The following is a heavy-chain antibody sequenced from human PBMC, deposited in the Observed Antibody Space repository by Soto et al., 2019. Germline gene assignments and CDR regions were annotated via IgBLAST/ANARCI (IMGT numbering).Heavy chain of an antibody. V-gene: IGHV4-59*01. Sequence: QVQLQESGPGLVKPSETLSLTCTVSGGSISSYYWSWIRQPPGKGLEWIGYIYYSGSTNYNPSLKSRVTISGDTSKNQFSLKLSSVTAADTAVYYCASSNIAAAGFYYYGMDVWGRGTTVTVSS. D-gene: IGHD6-13*01. J-gene: IGHJ6*02. CDR2: IYYSGST. CDR3: ASSNIAAAGFYYYGMDV. CDR1: GGSISSYY.